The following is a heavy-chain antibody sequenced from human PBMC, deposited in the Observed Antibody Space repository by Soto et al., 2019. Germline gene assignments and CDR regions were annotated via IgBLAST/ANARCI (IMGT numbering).Heavy chain of an antibody. CDR3: ASRRDGYPYLDN. J-gene: IGHJ4*02. CDR1: GGSISSGFW. CDR2: IYHSGST. Sequence: PSETLSLTCAVSGGSISSGFWCSWVRQPPGKGLEWIGEIYHSGSTIYNPSLKSRVTISVDKSKNQFSLKMSSVTAADTAVYYCASRRDGYPYLDNWGQGTLVTVSS. D-gene: IGHD5-12*01. V-gene: IGHV4-4*02.